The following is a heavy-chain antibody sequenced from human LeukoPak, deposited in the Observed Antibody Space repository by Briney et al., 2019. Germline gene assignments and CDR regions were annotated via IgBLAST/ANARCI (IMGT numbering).Heavy chain of an antibody. CDR1: GGSFSGYY. CDR2: INHSGST. V-gene: IGHV4-34*01. D-gene: IGHD3-3*01. Sequence: SETLSLTCAVYGGSFSGYYWSWIRQPPGKGLEWIGEINHSGSTNYNPPLKSRVTISVDTSKNQFSLKLSSVTAADTAVYYCARHTTGTYYDFWSGQWFDPWGQGTLVTVSS. CDR3: ARHTTGTYYDFWSGQWFDP. J-gene: IGHJ5*02.